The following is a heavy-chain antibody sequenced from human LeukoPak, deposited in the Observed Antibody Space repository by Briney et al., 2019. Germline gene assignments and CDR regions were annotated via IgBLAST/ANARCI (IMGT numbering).Heavy chain of an antibody. J-gene: IGHJ6*03. Sequence: SETLSLTCAVSGGSISSSNWWSWVRQPPGKGLEWIGEIYHSGSTNYNPSLKSRVTISVDKSKNQFSLKLSSVTAADTAVYYCARAAVELRFLEWQNPYYYYYMDVWGKGTTVTVSS. CDR1: GGSISSSNW. V-gene: IGHV4-4*02. D-gene: IGHD3-3*01. CDR2: IYHSGST. CDR3: ARAAVELRFLEWQNPYYYYYMDV.